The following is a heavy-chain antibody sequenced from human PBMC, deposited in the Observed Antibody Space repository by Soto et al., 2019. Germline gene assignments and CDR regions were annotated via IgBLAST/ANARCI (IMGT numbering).Heavy chain of an antibody. CDR2: IIPILGIA. CDR1: GGTFSSYT. CDR3: AREWIQLWRFSYGMDV. D-gene: IGHD5-18*01. Sequence: QVQLVQSGAEVKKPGSSVKVSCKASGGTFSSYTISWVRQAPGQGLEWMGRIIPILGIANYAQKFQGRVTITAVKSTSTAYMELSSLRSEDTAVYYCAREWIQLWRFSYGMDVWGQGTTVTVSS. J-gene: IGHJ6*02. V-gene: IGHV1-69*08.